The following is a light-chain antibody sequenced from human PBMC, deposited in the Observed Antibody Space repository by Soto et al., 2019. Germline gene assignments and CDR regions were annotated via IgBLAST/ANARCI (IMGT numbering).Light chain of an antibody. CDR3: LLYYCGAQLWV. V-gene: IGLV7-43*01. CDR1: TGAVTSGYY. Sequence: QSVVTQEPSLTVSPGGTVTLTCASSTGAVTSGYYPNWFQQKPGQAPRALIYSTRHKHTWTPARFSGSLLGGKGALTVSGVQPEDEAEYYCLLYYCGAQLWVVVEGTKLAVL. J-gene: IGLJ3*02. CDR2: STR.